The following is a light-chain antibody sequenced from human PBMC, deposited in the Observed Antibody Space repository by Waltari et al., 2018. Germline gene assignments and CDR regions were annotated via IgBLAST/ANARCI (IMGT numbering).Light chain of an antibody. V-gene: IGKV3-11*01. CDR3: QQRSDRPPVS. J-gene: IGKJ2*03. CDR1: QTVGTY. Sequence: EIVLTQSPATLSLSPGDRATLSCRASQTVGTYLAWYQQKPAQAPRLLTYDAFNGANGIPARFSGGGSATDFTLTISSLEPGDSAVYYCQQRSDRPPVSFGQGTKLEIK. CDR2: DAF.